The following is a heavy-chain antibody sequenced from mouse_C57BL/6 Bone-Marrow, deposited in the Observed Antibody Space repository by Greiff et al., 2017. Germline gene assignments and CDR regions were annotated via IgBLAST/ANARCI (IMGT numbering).Heavy chain of an antibody. J-gene: IGHJ3*01. CDR3: TGEGIDCDYDGGGRAWFAY. V-gene: IGHV1-15*01. D-gene: IGHD2-4*01. CDR1: GYTFTDYE. Sequence: QVQLKESGAELVRPGASVTLSCKASGYTFTDYEMHWVKQTPVHGLEWIGAIDPDTGGTDYNQKFKGKAILTVDKSSSTAYMELRSLTSEDSAVYYCTGEGIDCDYDGGGRAWFAYWGQGTLVTVSA. CDR2: IDPDTGGT.